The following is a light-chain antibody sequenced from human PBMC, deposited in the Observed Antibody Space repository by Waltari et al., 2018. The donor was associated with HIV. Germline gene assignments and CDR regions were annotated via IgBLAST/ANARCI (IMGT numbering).Light chain of an antibody. CDR3: CSYAGSSAVV. V-gene: IGLV2-23*02. Sequence: QSALTQPASVSGSPGQSITISCAGTSSYVGNYNLFSWYQQHPGKVPKVMIYEVSKRPSGVSNRFSGSKSGNRASLTISGLQAEDEADYYCCSYAGSSAVVFGGGTKLTVL. J-gene: IGLJ2*01. CDR2: EVS. CDR1: SSYVGNYNL.